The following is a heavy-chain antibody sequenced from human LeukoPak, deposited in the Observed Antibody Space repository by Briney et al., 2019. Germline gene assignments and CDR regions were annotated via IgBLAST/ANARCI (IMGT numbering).Heavy chain of an antibody. J-gene: IGHJ6*02. D-gene: IGHD1-1*01. CDR1: GFDFSKSW. CDR2: IKEDGSED. V-gene: IGHV3-7*01. Sequence: GGSLRLSCAASGFDFSKSWMTWVRQATGQGPEWVAAIKEDGSEDDYLDSVKGRFTISRDNAKNSLYLQMNSLRVEDTAVYYCATYTNWVAGDVWGQGTTVSVSS. CDR3: ATYTNWVAGDV.